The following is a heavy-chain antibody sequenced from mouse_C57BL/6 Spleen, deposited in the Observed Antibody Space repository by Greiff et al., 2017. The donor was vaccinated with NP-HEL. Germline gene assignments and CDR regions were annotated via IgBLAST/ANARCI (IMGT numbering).Heavy chain of an antibody. CDR2: IYPRSGNT. Sequence: QVQLQQSGAELARPGASVKLSCKASGYTFTSYGISWVKQRTGQGLEWIGEIYPRSGNTYYNEKFKGKATLTADKSSSTAYMELRSLTSEDSAVYFCARLQYGYDSYYAMDYWGQGTSVTVSS. J-gene: IGHJ4*01. D-gene: IGHD2-2*01. CDR3: ARLQYGYDSYYAMDY. CDR1: GYTFTSYG. V-gene: IGHV1-81*01.